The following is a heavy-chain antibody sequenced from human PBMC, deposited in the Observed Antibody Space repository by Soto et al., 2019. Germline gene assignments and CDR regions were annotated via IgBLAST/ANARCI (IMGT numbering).Heavy chain of an antibody. J-gene: IGHJ6*02. Sequence: PSESLSLTCSVSGNSISSDDYYWRWVRHHQRKDMEWIGYIYNSGSTYYNPSLKSRVTISVDTSKNQFSLKLSSVTAADTAVYYCARKFPAGAVSYYYGMDVWGQGTTVTVSS. CDR1: GNSISSDDYY. V-gene: IGHV4-31*03. CDR2: IYNSGST. CDR3: ARKFPAGAVSYYYGMDV. D-gene: IGHD6-13*01.